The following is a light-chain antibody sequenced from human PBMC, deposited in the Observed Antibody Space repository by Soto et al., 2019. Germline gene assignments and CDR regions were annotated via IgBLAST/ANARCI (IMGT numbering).Light chain of an antibody. V-gene: IGKV3-15*01. Sequence: IVMTQSRATLSVSPGERATLPCRASQSVSSNLAWYQQKPGPAPRLLIDGASTRATGVPATCTGSGSGTECTLTISSLKSEDFAIYYGQQYNNWPITFGPGTRLEIK. J-gene: IGKJ5*01. CDR3: QQYNNWPIT. CDR1: QSVSSN. CDR2: GAS.